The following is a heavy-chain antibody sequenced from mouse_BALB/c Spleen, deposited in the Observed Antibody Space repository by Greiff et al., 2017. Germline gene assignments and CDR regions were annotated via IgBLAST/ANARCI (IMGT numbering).Heavy chain of an antibody. CDR1: GFTFSSYA. D-gene: IGHD3-2*01. V-gene: IGHV5-9-3*01. Sequence: EVKLMESGGGLVKPGGSLKLSCAASGFTFSSYAMSWVRQTPEKRLEWVATISSGGSYTYYPDSVKGRFTISRDNAKNTLYLQMSSLRSEDTAMYYCARDSSGYAYWGQGTTLTVSS. J-gene: IGHJ2*01. CDR2: ISSGGSYT. CDR3: ARDSSGYAY.